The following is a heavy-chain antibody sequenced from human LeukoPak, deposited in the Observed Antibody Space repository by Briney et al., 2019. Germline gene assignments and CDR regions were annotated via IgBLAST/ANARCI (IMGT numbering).Heavy chain of an antibody. CDR2: ISGSGGST. V-gene: IGHV3-23*01. CDR3: AKAVDGSGSYYYYYYMDV. J-gene: IGHJ6*03. CDR1: GFTFSSYA. D-gene: IGHD3-10*01. Sequence: GGSLRLSCAASGFTFSSYAMSWVRQAPGRGLEWVSAISGSGGSTYYADSVKGRFTISRDNSKNTLYLQMNSLRAEDTAVYYCAKAVDGSGSYYYYYYMDVWGKGTTVTVSS.